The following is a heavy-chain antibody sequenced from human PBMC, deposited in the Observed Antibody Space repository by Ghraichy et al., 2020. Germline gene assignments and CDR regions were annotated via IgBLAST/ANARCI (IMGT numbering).Heavy chain of an antibody. CDR3: ARKAPTYYYGSVSALDY. CDR2: INHSGST. J-gene: IGHJ4*02. V-gene: IGHV4-34*01. Sequence: SQTLSLTCAVYGGSFSGYYWSWIRQPPGKGLEWIGEINHSGSTNYNPSLKSRVTISVDTSKNQFSLKLSSVTAADTAVYYCARKAPTYYYGSVSALDYWGQGTLVTVSS. CDR1: GGSFSGYY. D-gene: IGHD3-10*01.